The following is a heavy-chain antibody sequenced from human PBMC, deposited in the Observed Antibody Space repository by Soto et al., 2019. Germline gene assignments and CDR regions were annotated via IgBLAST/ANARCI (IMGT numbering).Heavy chain of an antibody. J-gene: IGHJ5*02. CDR2: ISYSGST. V-gene: IGHV4-59*01. D-gene: IGHD3-10*01. Sequence: SKTLSLTCSVSGASITTYYWSWIRQPPGKGLEWIGSISYSGSTKYNPSLESRVMISLDTSKNQFSLRLTSVTAADTALYYCARDWDSSGLFDPWGQGALVTASS. CDR3: ARDWDSSGLFDP. CDR1: GASITTYY.